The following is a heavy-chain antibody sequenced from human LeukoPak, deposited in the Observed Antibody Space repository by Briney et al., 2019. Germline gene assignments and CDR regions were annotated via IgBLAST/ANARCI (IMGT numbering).Heavy chain of an antibody. CDR1: GGSFSGYY. V-gene: IGHV4-34*01. D-gene: IGHD4-11*01. Sequence: SETLSLTCAVYGGSFSGYYWSWIRQPPGKGLEWIGEINHSGSTNYNPSLKSRVTISVDTSKNQFSLKLSSVTAADTAVYYCARGRLPYAFDIWGQGTMVTVSS. CDR3: ARGRLPYAFDI. J-gene: IGHJ3*02. CDR2: INHSGST.